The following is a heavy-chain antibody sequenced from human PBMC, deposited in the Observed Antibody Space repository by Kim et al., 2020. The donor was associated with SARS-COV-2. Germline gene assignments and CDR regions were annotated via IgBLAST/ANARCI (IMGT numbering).Heavy chain of an antibody. D-gene: IGHD3-10*01. CDR3: AKYYYGSGSPLQYFDY. CDR1: GFTFSSYA. V-gene: IGHV3-23*01. Sequence: GGSLRLSCAASGFTFSSYAMSWVRQAPGKGPEWVSAISGSGGSTYYADSVKGRFTISRDNSKNTLYLQMNSLRAEDTAVYYCAKYYYGSGSPLQYFDYWGQGTLVTVSS. J-gene: IGHJ4*02. CDR2: ISGSGGST.